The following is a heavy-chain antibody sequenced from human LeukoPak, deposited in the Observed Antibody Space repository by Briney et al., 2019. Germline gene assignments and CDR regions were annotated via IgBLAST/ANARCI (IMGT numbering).Heavy chain of an antibody. Sequence: GASVKVSCKASGYTFTGYYMHWVRQAPGQGLEWMGWINPNSGGTNYAQKFQGRVTMTRDTSISTAYMELNRLRSDDTSVYYCARGGKRAGNPGWDDYDNRDFPEVGLDYFDNWGQGTLVSVSS. CDR2: INPNSGGT. J-gene: IGHJ4*02. CDR1: GYTFTGYY. CDR3: ARGGKRAGNPGWDDYDNRDFPEVGLDYFDN. V-gene: IGHV1-2*02. D-gene: IGHD3-22*01.